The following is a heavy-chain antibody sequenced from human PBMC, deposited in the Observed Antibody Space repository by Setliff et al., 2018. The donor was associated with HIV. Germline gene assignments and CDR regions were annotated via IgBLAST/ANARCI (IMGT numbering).Heavy chain of an antibody. J-gene: IGHJ4*02. CDR2: IYYSGST. Sequence: SETLSLSCAASGFTFSSHAMSWVRQPPGKGLEWIGSIYYSGSTHSKSSLKSRVTISVDTSKNQFSLRLSSVTAADTAVYYCARGGGPDTNFDSWGRGTLVTVSS. CDR1: GFTFSSHAM. V-gene: IGHV4-39*07. CDR3: ARGGGPDTNFDS.